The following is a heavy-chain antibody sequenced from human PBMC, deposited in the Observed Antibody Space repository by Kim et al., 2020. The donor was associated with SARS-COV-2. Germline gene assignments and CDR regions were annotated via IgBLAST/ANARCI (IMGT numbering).Heavy chain of an antibody. J-gene: IGHJ4*02. CDR2: IRSKVYGGTT. CDR3: TRDLAVSNGRSGGY. D-gene: IGHD2-8*01. V-gene: IGHV3-49*04. CDR1: GFTFGDYA. Sequence: GGSLRLSCTASGFTFGDYAMSWVRQAPGKGLEWVGFIRSKVYGGTTEYAASVKGRFTISRDDSKSIAYLQMNSLKTEDTAVYYCTRDLAVSNGRSGGYWGQGTLVTVSS.